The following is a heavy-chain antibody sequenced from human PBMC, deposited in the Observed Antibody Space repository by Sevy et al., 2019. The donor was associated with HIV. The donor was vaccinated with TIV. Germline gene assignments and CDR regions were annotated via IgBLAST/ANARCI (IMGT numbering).Heavy chain of an antibody. Sequence: ASVKVSCKASGYTFTSYDINWVRQATGQGLEWMGWMNPNSGNTGYAQKFQGRVTMTRNTSISTAYMEPSSLKSAATDVYYCAGDYGDDAFDIWGQGTMVTVSS. D-gene: IGHD4-17*01. CDR1: GYTFTSYD. CDR2: MNPNSGNT. J-gene: IGHJ3*02. CDR3: AGDYGDDAFDI. V-gene: IGHV1-8*01.